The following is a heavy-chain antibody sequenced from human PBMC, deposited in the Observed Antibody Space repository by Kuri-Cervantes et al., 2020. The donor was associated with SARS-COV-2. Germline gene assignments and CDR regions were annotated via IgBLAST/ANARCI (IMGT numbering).Heavy chain of an antibody. Sequence: ASVKVSCKAPETTFPNYDINWVRQATGQGLEWMGIINPSGSGTRYPQRFQGRVTMTRDTSTSTVYMELSSLTSEDTAVYFCVVGFFSSRKWDYWGQGTLVTVSS. CDR1: ETTFPNYD. V-gene: IGHV1-46*01. CDR2: INPSGSGT. CDR3: VVGFFSSRKWDY. D-gene: IGHD2-15*01. J-gene: IGHJ4*02.